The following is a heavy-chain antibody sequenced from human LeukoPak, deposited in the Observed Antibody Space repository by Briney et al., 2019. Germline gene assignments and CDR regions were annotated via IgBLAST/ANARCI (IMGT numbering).Heavy chain of an antibody. CDR2: IYYSGST. CDR3: ARVPLYGSGSYYVGP. V-gene: IGHV4-39*07. D-gene: IGHD3-10*01. J-gene: IGHJ5*02. CDR1: GGSISSSSYY. Sequence: SETLSLTCTVSGGSISSSSYYWGWIRQPPGKGLEWIGSIYYSGSTNYNPSLKSRVTISVDTSKNQFSLKLSSVTAADTAVYYCARVPLYGSGSYYVGPWGQGTLVTVSS.